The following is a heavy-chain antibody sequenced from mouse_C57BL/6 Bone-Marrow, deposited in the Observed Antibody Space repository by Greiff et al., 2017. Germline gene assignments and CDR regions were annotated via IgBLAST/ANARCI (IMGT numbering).Heavy chain of an antibody. J-gene: IGHJ4*01. CDR2: IDPENGDT. V-gene: IGHV14-4*01. CDR3: TTDSYGYDDDAMDY. CDR1: GFNIKDDY. D-gene: IGHD2-2*01. Sequence: EVQLQQSGAELVRPGASVKLSCTASGFNIKDDYMHWVKQTPEQGLEWIGWIDPENGDTEYASKFQGPATITADTSYSTAYLQLSSLTSEYTAVYYCTTDSYGYDDDAMDYWGQGTSVTVSS.